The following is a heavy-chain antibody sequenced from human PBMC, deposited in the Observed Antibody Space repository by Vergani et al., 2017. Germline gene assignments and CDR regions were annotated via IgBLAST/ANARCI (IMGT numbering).Heavy chain of an antibody. Sequence: QVQLQQWGAGLLKPSETLSLTCAVHGGSFSGYYWSWIRQPPGKGLEWIGEINHSGSTNYNPSLKSRVIISVDTSKNQFSLKLNSVTAADTAVYYCARGLGKWERYDYYYYMDVWGKXP. CDR3: ARGLGKWERYDYYYYMDV. J-gene: IGHJ6*03. V-gene: IGHV4-34*01. D-gene: IGHD1-26*01. CDR2: INHSGST. CDR1: GGSFSGYY.